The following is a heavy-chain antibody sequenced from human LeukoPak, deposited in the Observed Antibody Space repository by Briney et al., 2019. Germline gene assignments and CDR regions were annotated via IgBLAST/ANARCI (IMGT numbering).Heavy chain of an antibody. Sequence: GGSLRLSCAASGFTFSSYDMHWVRQATGKGLEWVSAIGTAGDTYYPGSVKGRFTISRENAKNSLYLQMNSLRAGDTAVYYCARLAGKTNAFDIWGQGTMVTVSS. J-gene: IGHJ3*02. CDR2: IGTAGDT. CDR3: ARLAGKTNAFDI. D-gene: IGHD6-13*01. CDR1: GFTFSSYD. V-gene: IGHV3-13*01.